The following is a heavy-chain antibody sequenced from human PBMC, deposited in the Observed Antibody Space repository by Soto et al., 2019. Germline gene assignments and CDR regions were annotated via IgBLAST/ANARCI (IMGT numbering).Heavy chain of an antibody. D-gene: IGHD3-10*01. CDR1: GVSFNNNG. J-gene: IGHJ6*02. Sequence: QVQLVQSGAEVKKPGSSVKVSCKTSGVSFNNNGIGWVRQAPGHGLEWMGGVSPPFRTSNYARKFPGRISITADASTGTVNMELSSLTSEDTAQYYCARVLYYGSGSYSPYGMDVWGQGTTVNVSS. CDR2: VSPPFRTS. V-gene: IGHV1-69*01. CDR3: ARVLYYGSGSYSPYGMDV.